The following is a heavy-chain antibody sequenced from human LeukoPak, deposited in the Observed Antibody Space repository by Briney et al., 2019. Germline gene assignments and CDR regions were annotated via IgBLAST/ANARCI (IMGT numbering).Heavy chain of an antibody. CDR3: ARAHYNWNEPPFDS. CDR1: GFFFSSYG. CDR2: IWYDGSNK. Sequence: GGSLRLSCAASGFFFSSYGMHWVRLAPGKGLEWVALIWYDGSNKYYADSVKGRFTISRDNSKDTLSLQMNSLRAEDTAVYYCARAHYNWNEPPFDSWGQGTLVTVSS. D-gene: IGHD1-20*01. J-gene: IGHJ4*02. V-gene: IGHV3-33*01.